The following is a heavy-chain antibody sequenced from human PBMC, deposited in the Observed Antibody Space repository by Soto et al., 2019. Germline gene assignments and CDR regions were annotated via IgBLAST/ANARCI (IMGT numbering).Heavy chain of an antibody. CDR1: GFTFTTAW. CDR3: ATDLPTAGAGEFDY. Sequence: WGSLRLSCAASGFTFTTAWISWFRQSPLKGLEWVGHIKTKTEGEATNYATPVKGRFSISRDDSTNTQSLQMDSLKSEDTAVYYCATDLPTAGAGEFDYWGQGTLVTVSS. V-gene: IGHV3-15*01. D-gene: IGHD6-19*01. J-gene: IGHJ4*02. CDR2: IKTKTEGEAT.